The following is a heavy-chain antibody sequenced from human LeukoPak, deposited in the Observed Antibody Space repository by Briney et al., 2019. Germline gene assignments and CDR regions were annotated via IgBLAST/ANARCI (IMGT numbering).Heavy chain of an antibody. J-gene: IGHJ6*02. Sequence: SQTLSLTCTVSGGSISSYYWSWIRQPPGKGLEWIGYIYYSGSTNYNPSLKSRVTISVDTSKNQFSLKLSSVTAADTAVYYCARVYDFWSGYYDHYYGMDVWGQGTTVTVSS. D-gene: IGHD3-3*01. CDR1: GGSISSYY. CDR2: IYYSGST. CDR3: ARVYDFWSGYYDHYYGMDV. V-gene: IGHV4-59*01.